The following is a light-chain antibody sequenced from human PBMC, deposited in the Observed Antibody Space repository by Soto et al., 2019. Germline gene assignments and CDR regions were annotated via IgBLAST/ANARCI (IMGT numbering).Light chain of an antibody. CDR3: RQSYSTPPIT. J-gene: IGKJ5*01. CDR1: QSISSY. Sequence: DIQMTQSPSSLSASVGDRVTITCRASQSISSYLNWYQQKPGKAPKLLIYAASSLQSGDSSRFSGSGSGTDFTRTIGSLQPEDFATYYCRQSYSTPPITFGQGTRLEIK. CDR2: AAS. V-gene: IGKV1-39*01.